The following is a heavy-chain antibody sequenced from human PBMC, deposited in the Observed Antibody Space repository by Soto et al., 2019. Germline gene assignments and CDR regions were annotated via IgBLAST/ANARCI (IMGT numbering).Heavy chain of an antibody. CDR1: GDSITSNSYF. CDR3: ARGDSDLAVSEAAY. V-gene: IGHV4-61*05. CDR2: IYFSGVA. Sequence: ASETLSLTCTVSGDSITSNSYFWAWIRQPPGKGLEWIGYIYFSGVATYNPSLKSRATMSRDTSKNEFSLKLTSVTAADTAIYYCARGDSDLAVSEAAYWGQGTLVTVSS. J-gene: IGHJ1*01. D-gene: IGHD2-15*01.